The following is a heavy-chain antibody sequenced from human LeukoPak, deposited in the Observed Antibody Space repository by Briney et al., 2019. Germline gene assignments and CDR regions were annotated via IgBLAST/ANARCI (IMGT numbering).Heavy chain of an antibody. J-gene: IGHJ6*02. CDR2: INSSGGHT. V-gene: IGHV1-46*01. D-gene: IGHD2-15*01. CDR3: ARGRATHCSGGSCFHYGLDV. Sequence: ASVKVSCKASGYTFTSYYMHWVRQAPGQGLEWMGLINSSGGHTTPAQRFQGRVTMTSDTSTSTVYLELSSLRSDDTAEDTAVYYCARGRATHCSGGSCFHYGLDVWGQGTTVTVSS. CDR1: GYTFTSYY.